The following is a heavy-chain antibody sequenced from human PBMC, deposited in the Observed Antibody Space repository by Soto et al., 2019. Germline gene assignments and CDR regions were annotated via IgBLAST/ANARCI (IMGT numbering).Heavy chain of an antibody. CDR2: ISYDGSNK. Sequence: PGGSLRLSCTASGFTFSNYGMHWVRQAPGKGLKWVAAISYDGSNKYYADSVKGRFTISRDNSKNTLYLQMNSLRAEDTAVYYCARGRDYLGGDFDYWGQGTLATVSS. CDR1: GFTFSNYG. D-gene: IGHD3-16*01. J-gene: IGHJ4*02. V-gene: IGHV3-30-3*01. CDR3: ARGRDYLGGDFDY.